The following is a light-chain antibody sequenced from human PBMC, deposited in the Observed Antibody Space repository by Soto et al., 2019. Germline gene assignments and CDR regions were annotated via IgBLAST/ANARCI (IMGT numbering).Light chain of an antibody. CDR2: GAS. V-gene: IGKV3-20*01. CDR3: QQYGSSPPFT. J-gene: IGKJ1*01. CDR1: QSVSSSY. Sequence: EIGLTQSPCTLSLSPGERATLSCRASQSVSSSYLAWYQQKPGQAPRLLIYGASSRATGIPDRFGGSGSGTDFTLTISRLEPEDFAVYYCQQYGSSPPFTFGQGTKVDI.